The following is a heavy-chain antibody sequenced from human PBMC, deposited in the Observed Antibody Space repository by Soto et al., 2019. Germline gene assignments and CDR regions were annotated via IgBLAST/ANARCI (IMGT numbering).Heavy chain of an antibody. CDR3: VRQYYDFWTDYPDFDY. J-gene: IGHJ4*02. D-gene: IGHD3-3*01. Sequence: ASVKVSCKTSGYTFTKYDMSWVRQAPGQGLEWLGLISPNSGRPSYAQKFEGRVTMTTDTSTTTAYLELRSLRSDDTAVYYCVRQYYDFWTDYPDFDYWGQGTMVTVSS. CDR2: ISPNSGRP. V-gene: IGHV1-18*04. CDR1: GYTFTKYD.